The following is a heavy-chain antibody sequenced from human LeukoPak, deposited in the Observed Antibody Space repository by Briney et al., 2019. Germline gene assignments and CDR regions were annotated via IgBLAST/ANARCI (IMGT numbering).Heavy chain of an antibody. CDR2: ISSSSSYI. Sequence: PGGSLRLSCAAPGFTFSSYSMNWVRQAPGKGLEWVSSISSSSSYIYYADSVKGRFTISRDNAKNSLYLQMNSPRAEDTAVYYCARHNVLRFLEWLFDAFDIWGQGTMVTVSS. CDR1: GFTFSSYS. J-gene: IGHJ3*02. D-gene: IGHD3-3*01. CDR3: ARHNVLRFLEWLFDAFDI. V-gene: IGHV3-21*01.